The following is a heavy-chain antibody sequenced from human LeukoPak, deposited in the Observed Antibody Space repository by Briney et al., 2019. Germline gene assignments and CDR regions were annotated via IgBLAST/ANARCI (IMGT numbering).Heavy chain of an antibody. D-gene: IGHD4-17*01. Sequence: SETLSLTCTVSGGSISSGGYYWSWIRQHPGKGLEWIGYIYYSGSTYYNPSLKSRVTISVDTSKNQFSLKPSSVTAADTAVYYCARDSTVYGDYIFWGQGTLVTVSS. CDR1: GGSISSGGYY. CDR2: IYYSGST. CDR3: ARDSTVYGDYIF. J-gene: IGHJ4*02. V-gene: IGHV4-31*03.